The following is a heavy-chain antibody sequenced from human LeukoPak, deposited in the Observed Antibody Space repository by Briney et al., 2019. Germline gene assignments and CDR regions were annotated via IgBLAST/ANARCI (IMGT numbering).Heavy chain of an antibody. CDR1: GFTFSSYA. CDR2: ISFDGSKK. D-gene: IGHD2-21*02. J-gene: IGHJ6*02. Sequence: GGSLRLSCAASGFTFSSYAMHWVRQAPGKGLEWVAVISFDGSKKYYADSVKGRFTISRDNSKNTLYLQMNSLRAEDTAEYYCAKTIVVVTVILPGYGMDVWGQGTTVTVSS. V-gene: IGHV3-30*18. CDR3: AKTIVVVTVILPGYGMDV.